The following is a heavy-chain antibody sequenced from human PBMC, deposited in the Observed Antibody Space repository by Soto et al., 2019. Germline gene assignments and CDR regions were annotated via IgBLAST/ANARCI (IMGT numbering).Heavy chain of an antibody. V-gene: IGHV1-18*01. J-gene: IGHJ4*02. CDR2: ISAYNGNT. D-gene: IGHD1-7*01. CDR3: AMSIIGTKTFDY. Sequence: ASVEVSCKASGYTFTSYGISWVRQAPGQGLEWMGWISAYNGNTNYAQKLQGRVTMTTDTSTSTAYMELRSLRSDDTAVYYCAMSIIGTKTFDYWGQGTLVTVSS. CDR1: GYTFTSYG.